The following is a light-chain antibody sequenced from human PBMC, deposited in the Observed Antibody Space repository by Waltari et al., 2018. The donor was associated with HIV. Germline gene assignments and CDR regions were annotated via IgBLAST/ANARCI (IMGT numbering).Light chain of an antibody. Sequence: DIVMTQSPDSLAVSLGERATIKCKSSQTVFYSSNNKKYLSWYQQKAGQPPKLIIYWASSRQSGVPARFSGSGSGTDFTLTISSLQAEDVAVYFCQQTYTIPPTFGGGTKVEIK. CDR1: QTVFYSSNNKKY. CDR3: QQTYTIPPT. V-gene: IGKV4-1*01. CDR2: WAS. J-gene: IGKJ4*01.